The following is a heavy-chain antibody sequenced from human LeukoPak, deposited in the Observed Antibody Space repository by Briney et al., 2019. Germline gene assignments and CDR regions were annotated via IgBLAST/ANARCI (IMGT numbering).Heavy chain of an antibody. D-gene: IGHD2/OR15-2a*01. J-gene: IGHJ6*02. CDR1: GFTFSSYE. V-gene: IGHV3-48*03. CDR3: ARIGTTTRGPAGLDV. CDR2: IASGGGANR. Sequence: TGGSLRLSRAASGFTFSSYEMNWVRQAPGKGLEWVSYIASGGGANRFYSESVKGRFTISRDNAKNSLYLHMNSLRAEDTGVYYCARIGTTTRGPAGLDVWGQGTTVTVSS.